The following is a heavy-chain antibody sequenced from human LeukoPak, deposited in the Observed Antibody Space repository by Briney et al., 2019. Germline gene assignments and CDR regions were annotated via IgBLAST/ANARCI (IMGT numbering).Heavy chain of an antibody. V-gene: IGHV3-23*01. CDR3: AKDRAARTPKTDY. CDR2: ISGSGGST. J-gene: IGHJ4*02. Sequence: GGSLRLSCATSGFTFSSYAMSWVRQAPGKGLEWVSAISGSGGSTYYADSVKGRFTISRDNSENTLYLQMNSLRAEDTAVYYCAKDRAARTPKTDYWGQGTLVTVSS. CDR1: GFTFSSYA. D-gene: IGHD6-6*01.